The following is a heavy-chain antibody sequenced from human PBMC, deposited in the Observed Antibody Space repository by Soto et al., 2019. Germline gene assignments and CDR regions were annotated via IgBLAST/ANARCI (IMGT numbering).Heavy chain of an antibody. V-gene: IGHV4-39*01. CDR2: IYYSGST. D-gene: IGHD5-12*01. CDR3: ASTTIIDYYYYGMDV. J-gene: IGHJ6*02. Sequence: SETLSLTCAVSGGSISSSSYYWGWIRQPPGKGLEWIGSIYYSGSTYYTPSLQSRVAISVDTSKNQFSLKLNSVTAADTAVYYCASTTIIDYYYYGMDVWGQGTTVTVSS. CDR1: GGSISSSSYY.